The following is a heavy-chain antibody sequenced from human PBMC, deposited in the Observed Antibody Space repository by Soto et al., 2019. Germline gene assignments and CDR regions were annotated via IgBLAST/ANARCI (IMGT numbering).Heavy chain of an antibody. V-gene: IGHV3-9*01. CDR3: AKEDCSGGSCYHWFDP. J-gene: IGHJ5*02. Sequence: GGSLRLSCAASGFTCDDYAMHWVRQAPGKGLEWVSGISWNSGSIGYADSVKGRFTISRDNAKNSLYLQMNSLRAEDTALYYCAKEDCSGGSCYHWFDPWGQGTLVTVSS. CDR1: GFTCDDYA. D-gene: IGHD2-15*01. CDR2: ISWNSGSI.